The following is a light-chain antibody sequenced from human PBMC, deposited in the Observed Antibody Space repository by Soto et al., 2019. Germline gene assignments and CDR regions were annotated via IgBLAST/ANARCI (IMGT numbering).Light chain of an antibody. CDR3: SSYAPSDVV. CDR1: PSDVGGSNS. V-gene: IGLV2-8*01. J-gene: IGLJ2*01. Sequence: QSVLTQPPSASGSPGQSVTISCTGTPSDVGGSNSVSWYQQHPGKAPNLMIYYVNKRPSGVPDRFSGSKSGNTASLTVSGLQAADEAYYFCSSYAPSDVVFGGGTKLTV. CDR2: YVN.